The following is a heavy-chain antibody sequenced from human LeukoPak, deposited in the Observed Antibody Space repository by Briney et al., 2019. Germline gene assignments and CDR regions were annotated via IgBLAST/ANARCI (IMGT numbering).Heavy chain of an antibody. J-gene: IGHJ4*02. CDR1: SDSFSAYY. Sequence: PSETLSLTCAVYSDSFSAYYWSWIRQPPGKGLEWIGDINHSGSTNYSPSLKSRVTLSVDTSKNQVSLKLSSVTAADTAVYYCARGHSSGWYDYFDYWGQGTLVTVSS. V-gene: IGHV4-34*01. D-gene: IGHD6-19*01. CDR2: INHSGST. CDR3: ARGHSSGWYDYFDY.